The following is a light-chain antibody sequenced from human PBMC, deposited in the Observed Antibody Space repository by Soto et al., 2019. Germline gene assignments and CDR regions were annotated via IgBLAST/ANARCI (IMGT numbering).Light chain of an antibody. Sequence: EIVLTQSPGTLSLSPGERATLSCRASQSVSSSYLARYQQKPGQAPRLLIYGASSRATGIPDRFSGSGSATDFTLTISRLEPEDFAVYYCQQYDSSLGLTFGGGTKVEIK. CDR3: QQYDSSLGLT. CDR2: GAS. V-gene: IGKV3-20*01. J-gene: IGKJ4*01. CDR1: QSVSSSY.